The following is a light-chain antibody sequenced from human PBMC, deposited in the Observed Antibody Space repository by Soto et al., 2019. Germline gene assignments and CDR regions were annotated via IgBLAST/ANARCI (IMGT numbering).Light chain of an antibody. V-gene: IGLV1-40*01. CDR2: GNS. J-gene: IGLJ1*01. CDR3: SSFTSSRIYV. CDR1: SSNIGAGYD. Sequence: QPVLTQPPSVSGAPGQRVTISCTGSSSNIGAGYDVHWYQQLPGTAPKLLIYGNSNRPSGVPDRFSGSKSGTSASLAITGLQAEDEADYYCSSFTSSRIYVFGTGTKLTVL.